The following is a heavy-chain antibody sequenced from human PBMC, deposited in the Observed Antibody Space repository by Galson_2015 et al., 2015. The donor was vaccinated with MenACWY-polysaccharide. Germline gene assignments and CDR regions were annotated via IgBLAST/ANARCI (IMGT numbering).Heavy chain of an antibody. Sequence: SLRLSCAASGFTVSSNYMSWVRQAPGKGLEWVSVIYSGGSTYYAESVKGRFTISRDNSKNTLYLQMNSLRAEDTAVYYCARAVDTATPFDPWGQGTLVTVSS. J-gene: IGHJ5*02. CDR2: IYSGGST. CDR1: GFTVSSNY. CDR3: ARAVDTATPFDP. V-gene: IGHV3-66*01. D-gene: IGHD5-18*01.